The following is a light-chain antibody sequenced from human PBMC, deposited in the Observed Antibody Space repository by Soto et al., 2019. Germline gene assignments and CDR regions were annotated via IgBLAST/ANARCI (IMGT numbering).Light chain of an antibody. CDR1: SSDVGGYNY. J-gene: IGLJ1*01. V-gene: IGLV2-14*01. Sequence: QSVLTQPASVSGSPGQSITLSCTGTSSDVGGYNYVSWYQQHPGKAPKLMIYDVSDRPSGVSTRFSGSKSGNTASLTISGFQTEDEADYYCISYKSGSTPYVFGTGTKVTVL. CDR3: ISYKSGSTPYV. CDR2: DVS.